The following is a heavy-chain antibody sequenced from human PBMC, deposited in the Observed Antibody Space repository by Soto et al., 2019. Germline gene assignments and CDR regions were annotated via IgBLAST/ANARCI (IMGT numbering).Heavy chain of an antibody. Sequence: QVQLVESGGGVVQPGRSLRLSCAASGFTFSSNGMHWVRQAPGKGLERVAFISYDGTVKYYAESVKGRFTISRHNYKNTLYLQMTSLRPEDTAIYYCAKDLPGASRINNYFDYWGQGTLGTVSS. CDR2: ISYDGTVK. CDR3: AKDLPGASRINNYFDY. D-gene: IGHD3-10*01. V-gene: IGHV3-30*18. J-gene: IGHJ4*02. CDR1: GFTFSSNG.